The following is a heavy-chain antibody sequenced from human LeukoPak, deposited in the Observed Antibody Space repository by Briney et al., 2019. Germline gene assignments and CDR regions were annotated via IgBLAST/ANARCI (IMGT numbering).Heavy chain of an antibody. CDR3: ARNRSGYARYYGMDV. J-gene: IGHJ6*02. CDR1: GFTFSDYY. Sequence: GGSLRLSCAASGFTFSDYYMSWIRQAPGKGLEWVSSISSNISTTYYADSVKGRFTISRDNAKNSLYLRMNSLRVEDTAVYYCARNRSGYARYYGMDVWGQGTTVTVSS. D-gene: IGHD5-12*01. V-gene: IGHV3-11*01. CDR2: ISSNISTT.